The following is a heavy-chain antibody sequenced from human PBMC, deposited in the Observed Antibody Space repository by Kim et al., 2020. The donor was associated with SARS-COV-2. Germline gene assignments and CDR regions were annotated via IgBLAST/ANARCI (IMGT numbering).Heavy chain of an antibody. V-gene: IGHV3-11*06. D-gene: IGHD3-10*01. J-gene: IGHJ6*02. CDR3: ARDGEPYYYDSGCGLDV. Sequence: GGSLRLSCAASGFTFSDYYMSWIRQAPGKGLEWVSYISSSSSYTNYADSVKGRFTIARDNAKNSLYLHINSLRAEDTAVYYWARDGEPYYYDSGCGLDVWGQATTVTESS. CDR1: GFTFSDYY. CDR2: ISSSSSYT.